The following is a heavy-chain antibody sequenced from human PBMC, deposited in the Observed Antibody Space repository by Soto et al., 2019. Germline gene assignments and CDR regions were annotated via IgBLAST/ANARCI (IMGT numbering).Heavy chain of an antibody. CDR1: GFAVNSNY. J-gene: IGHJ6*02. V-gene: IGHV3-53*01. CDR2: IYFAGDT. CDR3: AKDRYCGGGFCYGMDV. D-gene: IGHD2-21*01. Sequence: GGSLRLSCAASGFAVNSNYINWVRQAPGKGLEWVSIIYFAGDTFYADSVKGRFSISRDNSKNTVYLQMNSLRAEDTAVYYCAKDRYCGGGFCYGMDVWGQGTTVTVSS.